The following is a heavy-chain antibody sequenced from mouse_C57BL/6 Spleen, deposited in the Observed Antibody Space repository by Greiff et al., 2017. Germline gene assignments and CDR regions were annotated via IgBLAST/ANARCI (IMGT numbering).Heavy chain of an antibody. Sequence: QVQLQQSGPELVKPGASVKISCKASGYAFSSSWMNWVKQRPGKGLEWIGRIYPGDGDTNYNGKFKGKATLTADKSSSTAYMQLSGLTSEDSAVYFCARDGSSIFAYWGQGTLVTVSA. V-gene: IGHV1-82*01. CDR2: IYPGDGDT. CDR1: GYAFSSSW. J-gene: IGHJ3*01. CDR3: ARDGSSIFAY. D-gene: IGHD1-1*01.